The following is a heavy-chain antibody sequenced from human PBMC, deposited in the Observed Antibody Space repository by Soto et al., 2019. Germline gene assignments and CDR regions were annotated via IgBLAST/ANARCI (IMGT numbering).Heavy chain of an antibody. V-gene: IGHV5-51*01. CDR2: IYPGDSDT. J-gene: IGHJ6*02. CDR1: GYSFTSYW. Sequence: PGESLKISCKGSGYSFTSYWIGWVRQMPGKGLEWMGIIYPGDSDTRYSPSFQGQVTISADKSISPAYLQWSSLKASDTTMYYCARSSFCSGGSCYPSLDYYGMDVWGQGTTVTVSS. CDR3: ARSSFCSGGSCYPSLDYYGMDV. D-gene: IGHD2-15*01.